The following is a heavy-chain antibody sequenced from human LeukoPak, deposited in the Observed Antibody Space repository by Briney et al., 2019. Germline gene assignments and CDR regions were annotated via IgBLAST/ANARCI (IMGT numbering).Heavy chain of an antibody. CDR3: XRVIAGAIDY. V-gene: IGHV3-7*01. D-gene: IGHD6-13*01. CDR2: INLDGSDR. J-gene: IGHJ4*02. Sequence: GGSLRLSCAASGFTFSGHSMTWVRQAPGKGLEWLANINLDGSDRFYVDFVKGRFTIPRDNADNSIYLQMNSLMAEDTAVYYCXRVIAGAIDYWGQGTLVTVSS. CDR1: GFTFSGHS.